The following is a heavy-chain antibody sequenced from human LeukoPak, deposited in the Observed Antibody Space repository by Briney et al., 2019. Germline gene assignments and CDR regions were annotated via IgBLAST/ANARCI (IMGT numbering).Heavy chain of an antibody. J-gene: IGHJ4*02. CDR1: GFTFTSSA. Sequence: GTSVNVSCKASGFTFTSSAMQWVRQARGPRLEWIGWTVVGIGDTNYAQKFQERVTITRDMSTSTAYMELSSLRSEDTAVYYGAAESPRPYGAGSYGVDYWGQGTLVTVSS. CDR2: TVVGIGDT. D-gene: IGHD3-10*01. CDR3: AAESPRPYGAGSYGVDY. V-gene: IGHV1-58*02.